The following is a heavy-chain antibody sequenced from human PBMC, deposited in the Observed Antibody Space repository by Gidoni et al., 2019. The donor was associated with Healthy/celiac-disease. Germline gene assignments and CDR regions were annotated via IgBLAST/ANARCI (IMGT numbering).Heavy chain of an antibody. Sequence: EVQLVESGGGLVQPGGSLRLSCAASGFTFSSYWMSWVRKAPGKGLGWVANRKQGGSEKYYGDTVKGRFTISRDNAKNSLYLQMNSLRAEDTAVYYCAREMGYSSSSFPPFWYGMDVWGQGTTVTVSS. CDR1: GFTFSSYW. CDR2: RKQGGSEK. CDR3: AREMGYSSSSFPPFWYGMDV. V-gene: IGHV3-7*03. J-gene: IGHJ6*02. D-gene: IGHD6-6*01.